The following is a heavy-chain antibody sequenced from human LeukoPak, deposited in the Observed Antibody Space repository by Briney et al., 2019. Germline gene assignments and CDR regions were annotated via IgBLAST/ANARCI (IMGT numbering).Heavy chain of an antibody. CDR2: IYSGGTT. CDR3: ARNYYGSGSRAFDI. J-gene: IGHJ3*02. V-gene: IGHV3-66*01. CDR1: GFTVSSNY. D-gene: IGHD3-10*01. Sequence: GGSLRLSCAASGFTVSSNYMSWVRQAPGKGLEWVSIIYSGGTTYYADSVKGRFTISRDNSKNTLYLQMNSLRAEDTAVYYCARNYYGSGSRAFDIWGQGTVVTVSS.